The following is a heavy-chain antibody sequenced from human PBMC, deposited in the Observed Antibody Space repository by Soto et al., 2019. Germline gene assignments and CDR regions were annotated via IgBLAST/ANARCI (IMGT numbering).Heavy chain of an antibody. V-gene: IGHV3-7*05. Sequence: LRLSCAASGFTFSSYWMSWVRQPPGKGLEWVANIKQDGSEKYYVDSVKGRFTISRDNAKNSLYLQMNSLRAEDTAVYYCARGEYCSGGSCYEIYYYYGMDVWGQGTTVTVSS. CDR1: GFTFSSYW. D-gene: IGHD2-15*01. CDR3: ARGEYCSGGSCYEIYYYYGMDV. J-gene: IGHJ6*02. CDR2: IKQDGSEK.